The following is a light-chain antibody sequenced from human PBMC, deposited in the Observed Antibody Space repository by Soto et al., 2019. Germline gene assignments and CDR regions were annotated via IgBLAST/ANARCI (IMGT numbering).Light chain of an antibody. CDR2: DAS. Sequence: EIVLTQSPVTLSLSPGERATLSCRASQSVTTFLAWYQQKPGQAPSLLIYDASYRATGIPARFSGSGSGTDFTLTISRLEPEDFAVYYCQQRANLPLTFGGGTKVEIK. J-gene: IGKJ4*01. V-gene: IGKV3-11*01. CDR1: QSVTTF. CDR3: QQRANLPLT.